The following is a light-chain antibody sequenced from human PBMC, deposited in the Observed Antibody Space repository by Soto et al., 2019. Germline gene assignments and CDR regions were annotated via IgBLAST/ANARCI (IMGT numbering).Light chain of an antibody. CDR2: EVS. J-gene: IGLJ3*02. CDR3: SSFTSTNTWV. V-gene: IGLV2-14*01. CDR1: SSDVGKYNY. Sequence: QSALTQPASVSGSPGQSITISCIGTSSDVGKYNYVSWYQQHPGKAPQLMIYEVSNRPSGVSHRFSGSKSGNTASLTISGLQAEDEADYYCSSFTSTNTWVFGGGTQLTVL.